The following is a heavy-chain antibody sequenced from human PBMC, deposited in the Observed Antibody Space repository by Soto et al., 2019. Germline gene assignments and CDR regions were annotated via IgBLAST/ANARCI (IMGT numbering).Heavy chain of an antibody. CDR1: GFTFNIST. CDR2: TGFTGRTT. D-gene: IGHD5-12*01. CDR3: AKDIKWNLPAGYLDN. Sequence: EVQLLESGGGLVQPGGSLRLSCAASGFTFNISTMTWVRQAPGKGLEWVSTTGFTGRTTYYADSVKGRFTVSRDNSKNTVDLQMNSLRAEDTAFYYCAKDIKWNLPAGYLDNWGQGTLVTVSS. J-gene: IGHJ4*02. V-gene: IGHV3-23*01.